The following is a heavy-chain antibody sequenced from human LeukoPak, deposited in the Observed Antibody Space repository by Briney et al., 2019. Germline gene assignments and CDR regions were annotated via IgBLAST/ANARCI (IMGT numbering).Heavy chain of an antibody. J-gene: IGHJ4*02. CDR3: ARGSSTTKGKFPNDY. CDR1: GYTFTSYG. CDR2: IKSNSGAT. V-gene: IGHV1-2*02. Sequence: ASVKVSCKASGYTFTSYGISWVRQAPGQGLEWMGWIKSNSGATEFAQKFQGRVTMTRDTSISTAYMELITLTSDDTAVYYCARGSSTTKGKFPNDYWGQGTLVTVSS. D-gene: IGHD2-2*01.